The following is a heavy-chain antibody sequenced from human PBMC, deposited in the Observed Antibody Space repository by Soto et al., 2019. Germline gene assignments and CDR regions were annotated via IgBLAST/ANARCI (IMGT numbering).Heavy chain of an antibody. CDR2: IYYSGST. Sequence: SETLSLTCAVSGGSITSSSYYWGWIRQPPGKGLEWIGSIYYSGSTYYNPSLKSRVTISVDTSKNQFSLKLSSVTAADTAVYYCETQEVGGSYVYTFDPWGQGTLVTVSS. D-gene: IGHD1-26*01. V-gene: IGHV4-39*01. J-gene: IGHJ5*02. CDR1: GGSITSSSYY. CDR3: ETQEVGGSYVYTFDP.